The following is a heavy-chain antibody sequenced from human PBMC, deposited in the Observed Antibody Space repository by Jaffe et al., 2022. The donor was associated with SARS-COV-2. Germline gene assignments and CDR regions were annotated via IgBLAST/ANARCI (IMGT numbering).Heavy chain of an antibody. Sequence: EVQLVESGGGLVQPGGSLRLSCAASGFTFSSYEMNWVRQAPGKGLEWVSYISSSGSTIYYADSVKGRFTISRDNAKNSLYLQMNSLRAEDTAVYYCARALYSPFGYYFDYWGQGTLVTVSS. V-gene: IGHV3-48*03. CDR2: ISSSGSTI. CDR3: ARALYSPFGYYFDY. J-gene: IGHJ4*02. D-gene: IGHD3-22*01. CDR1: GFTFSSYE.